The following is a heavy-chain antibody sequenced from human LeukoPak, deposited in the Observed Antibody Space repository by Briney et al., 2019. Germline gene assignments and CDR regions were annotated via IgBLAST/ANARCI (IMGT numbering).Heavy chain of an antibody. D-gene: IGHD3-10*01. CDR3: AKDSWYGSGSYYFDY. CDR1: GFTFSSYG. V-gene: IGHV3-30*02. Sequence: GGSLRLSCAASGFTFSSYGMHWVRQAPGKGLEWVAFIRYDGSDKYYADSVKGRFTISRDNSKNTLCLQMNSLRAEDTAVYYCAKDSWYGSGSYYFDYWGQGTLVTVSS. J-gene: IGHJ4*02. CDR2: IRYDGSDK.